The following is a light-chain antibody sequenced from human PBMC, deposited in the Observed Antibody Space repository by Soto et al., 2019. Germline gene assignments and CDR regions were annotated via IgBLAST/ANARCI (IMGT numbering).Light chain of an antibody. CDR2: DVS. CDR3: CSYAGNYTFPHV. CDR1: SSDVGGYNY. Sequence: QSALTQPRSVSGSPGQSVTISCTGTSSDVGGYNYVSWYQQHPGKAPKLMIYDVSKRPSGVPDRFSGSKSGNTASLTISGLQAEDESDYYCCSYAGNYTFPHVFGTGTEVTVL. J-gene: IGLJ1*01. V-gene: IGLV2-11*01.